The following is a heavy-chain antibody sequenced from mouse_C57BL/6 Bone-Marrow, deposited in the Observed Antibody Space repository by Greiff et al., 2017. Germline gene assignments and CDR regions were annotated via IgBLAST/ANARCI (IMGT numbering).Heavy chain of an antibody. CDR2: IYPRDGST. Sequence: SDAELVQPGASVKISCKVSGYTFTDHTIHWMKQRPEQGLEWIGYIYPRDGSTKYNETFKGKATLTADKSSSSAYRQLNSRTSEDSAVYFCARGRGSHFDYWGQGTTLTVSS. CDR1: GYTFTDHT. J-gene: IGHJ2*01. V-gene: IGHV1-78*01. CDR3: ARGRGSHFDY.